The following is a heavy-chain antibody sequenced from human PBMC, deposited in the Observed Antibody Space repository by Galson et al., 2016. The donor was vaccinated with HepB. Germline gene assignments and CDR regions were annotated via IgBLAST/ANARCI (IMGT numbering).Heavy chain of an antibody. V-gene: IGHV3-30-3*01. J-gene: IGHJ5*02. CDR1: GFTFVTYA. CDR3: LGGDTYNDIQPLALFDP. D-gene: IGHD3-9*01. Sequence: SLRLSCAASGFTFVTYALHWVRQAPGKGLEWLADISYDGHNKHYADSIKGRFTISRDNSKNMVYLQMDSLRPDDTAMYYCLGGDTYNDIQPLALFDPWGQGTLVIVSA. CDR2: ISYDGHNK.